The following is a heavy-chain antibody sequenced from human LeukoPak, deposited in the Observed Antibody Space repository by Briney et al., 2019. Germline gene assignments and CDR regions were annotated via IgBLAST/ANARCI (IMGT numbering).Heavy chain of an antibody. CDR3: ARIRYDSSGYPPNFDY. CDR1: GFSLSTSGMC. J-gene: IGHJ4*02. V-gene: IGHV2-70*11. D-gene: IGHD3-22*01. CDR2: IDWDDDK. Sequence: SGPALVKPTQTLTLTCTFSGFSLSTSGMCVSWIRQPPGKALEWLARIDWDDDKCYSTSLKTRLTISKDTSKNQVVLTMTNMDPVDTATYYCARIRYDSSGYPPNFDYWGQGTLVTVSS.